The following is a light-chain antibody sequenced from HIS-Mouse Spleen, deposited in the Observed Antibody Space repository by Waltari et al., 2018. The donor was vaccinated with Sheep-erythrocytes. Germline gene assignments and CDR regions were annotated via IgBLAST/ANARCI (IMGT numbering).Light chain of an antibody. CDR1: SSDVGSYNL. CDR2: EGS. J-gene: IGLJ3*02. V-gene: IGLV2-23*01. Sequence: QSALTPPASVSGSPGQSITISCTGPSSDVGSYNLVSWYQQHPGKAPKLMIYEGSKRPSGVSNRFSGSKSGNTASLTISGLQAEDEADYYCCSYAGSSTPWVFGGGTKLTVL. CDR3: CSYAGSSTPWV.